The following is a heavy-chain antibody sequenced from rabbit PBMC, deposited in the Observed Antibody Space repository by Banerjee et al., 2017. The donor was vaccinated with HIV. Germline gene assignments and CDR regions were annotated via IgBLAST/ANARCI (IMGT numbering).Heavy chain of an antibody. CDR2: IYGGSSGST. V-gene: IGHV1S40*01. CDR1: GFSFSSSYY. J-gene: IGHJ4*01. CDR3: ARRGGINYYNL. Sequence: QSLEESGGDLVKPGASLTLTCTASGFSFSSSYYMCWVRQAPGKGLEWIACIYGGSSGSTWYANWAKGRFTISKTSSTTVTLQMTSLTAADTATYFCARRGGINYYNLWGPGTLVTVS. D-gene: IGHD8-1*01.